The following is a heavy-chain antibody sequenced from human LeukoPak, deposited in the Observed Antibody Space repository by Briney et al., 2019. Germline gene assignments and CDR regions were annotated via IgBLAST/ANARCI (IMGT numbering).Heavy chain of an antibody. CDR2: IYIGGST. J-gene: IGHJ6*02. Sequence: GGSLRLSCAASGFTVSSNYMSLVRQAPGKGLEWVSVIYIGGSTYYADSVKGRFTISRDNAKNSLYLQMNTLRVEDTAVYYCTRDLMDYDVSTGLHHYYMDVWGQGTTVTVSS. D-gene: IGHD3-9*01. V-gene: IGHV3-53*01. CDR3: TRDLMDYDVSTGLHHYYMDV. CDR1: GFTVSSNY.